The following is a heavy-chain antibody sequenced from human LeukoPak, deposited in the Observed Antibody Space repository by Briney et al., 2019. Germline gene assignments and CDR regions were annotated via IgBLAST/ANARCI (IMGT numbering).Heavy chain of an antibody. CDR3: ARASVEMATETSLPFDY. Sequence: PSETLSLTCTVSGGSISSGSYYWSWIRQPAGKGLEWIGRIYTSGSTNYNPSLKSRVTISVDTSKNQFSLKLSSVTAADTAVYYCARASVEMATETSLPFDYWGQGTLATVSS. V-gene: IGHV4-61*02. CDR1: GGSISSGSYY. CDR2: IYTSGST. J-gene: IGHJ4*02. D-gene: IGHD5-24*01.